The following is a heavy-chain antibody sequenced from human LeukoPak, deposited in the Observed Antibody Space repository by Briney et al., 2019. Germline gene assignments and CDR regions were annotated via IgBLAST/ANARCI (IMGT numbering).Heavy chain of an antibody. J-gene: IGHJ6*02. CDR1: GFTFSSYA. CDR3: AKESGWPYYYGMDV. V-gene: IGHV3-23*01. CDR2: ISGSGANT. Sequence: AGGSLRLSCAASGFTFSSYALSWVRQAPGKGLEWVSTISGSGANTYYADSVKGRFTISRDDSKNTLYLQMNSLRAEDTAVYYCAKESGWPYYYGMDVWGQGTTVTVSS. D-gene: IGHD6-19*01.